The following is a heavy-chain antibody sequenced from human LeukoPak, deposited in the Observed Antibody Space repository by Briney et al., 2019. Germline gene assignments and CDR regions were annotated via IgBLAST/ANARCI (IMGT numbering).Heavy chain of an antibody. Sequence: GGSLRLSCAASGFTLRNPAMSWVRQAPGKGLEWVSSITGSGDITYYTDSVKGRFSISRDNSQNTLCLQMNSLRAEDTAVYYCARERWDLQDYYGMDVWGQGTTVTVSS. D-gene: IGHD1-26*01. CDR3: ARERWDLQDYYGMDV. V-gene: IGHV3-23*01. CDR2: ITGSGDIT. CDR1: GFTLRNPA. J-gene: IGHJ6*02.